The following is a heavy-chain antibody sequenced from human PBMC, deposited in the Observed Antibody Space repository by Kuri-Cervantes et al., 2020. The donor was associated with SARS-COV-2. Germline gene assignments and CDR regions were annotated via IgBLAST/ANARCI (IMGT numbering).Heavy chain of an antibody. V-gene: IGHV3-23*01. CDR2: ISGSGGST. Sequence: GESLKISCVASGFTFRSYTMHWVRQAPGKGLEWVSAISGSGGSTYYADSVKGRFTISRDNSKNTLYLQMNSLRAEDTAVYYCAREAVVPAAVFDYWGQGALVTVSS. D-gene: IGHD2-2*01. J-gene: IGHJ4*02. CDR3: AREAVVPAAVFDY. CDR1: GFTFRSYT.